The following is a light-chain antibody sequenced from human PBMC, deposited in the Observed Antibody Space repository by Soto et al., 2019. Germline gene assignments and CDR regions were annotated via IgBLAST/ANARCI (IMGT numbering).Light chain of an antibody. Sequence: EIVMAQSPAILSVSPGNRATLSCRASQTVSTNLAWYQQKPGQAPRLLIHGASTRATGIPARFSGSGSGTEFTLTISSLQSEDFAVYFCQQFKNWPYTFGQGTKLESK. CDR2: GAS. CDR1: QTVSTN. J-gene: IGKJ2*01. CDR3: QQFKNWPYT. V-gene: IGKV3-15*01.